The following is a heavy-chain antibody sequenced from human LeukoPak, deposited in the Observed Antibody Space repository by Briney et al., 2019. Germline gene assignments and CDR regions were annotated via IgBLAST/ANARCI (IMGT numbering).Heavy chain of an antibody. Sequence: SETLSLTCAVYGGSFSGYYWSWIRQPPGKGLEWIGEINHSGSTNYNPSLKSRVTISVDTSKNQFSLKLSSVTAADTAVYYCASSRYYDFWSAFDIWGQGTMVTVSS. CDR3: ASSRYYDFWSAFDI. D-gene: IGHD3-3*01. CDR1: GGSFSGYY. J-gene: IGHJ3*02. CDR2: INHSGST. V-gene: IGHV4-34*01.